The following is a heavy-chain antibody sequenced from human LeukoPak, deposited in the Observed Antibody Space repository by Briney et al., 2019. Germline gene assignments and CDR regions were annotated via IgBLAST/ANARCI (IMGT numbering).Heavy chain of an antibody. D-gene: IGHD3-22*01. Sequence: PSETLSLTCSVSGASVTMGSYYWAWIRQPPGKGLEWIGTFHFSGSTYYNPSLKSRVTISVDTFKNSVSLMLRSVTAADTAVYFCARPFQDYDKGTFFYFFDFWGQGILVTVSS. CDR3: ARPFQDYDKGTFFYFFDF. J-gene: IGHJ4*02. CDR1: GASVTMGSYY. CDR2: FHFSGST. V-gene: IGHV4-39*01.